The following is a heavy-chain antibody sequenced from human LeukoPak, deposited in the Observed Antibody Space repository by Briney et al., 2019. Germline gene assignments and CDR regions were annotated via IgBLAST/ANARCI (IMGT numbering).Heavy chain of an antibody. CDR2: IYHSGST. CDR3: ARQYQLRFLEWSSPYIWFDP. Sequence: SETLSPXCAVSGYSISSGYYWGWIRQPPGKGLEWIGSIYHSGSTYYNPSLKSRVTISVDTSKNQFSLKLSSVTAADTAVYYCARQYQLRFLEWSSPYIWFDPWGQGTLVTVSS. D-gene: IGHD3-3*01. CDR1: GYSISSGYY. V-gene: IGHV4-38-2*01. J-gene: IGHJ5*02.